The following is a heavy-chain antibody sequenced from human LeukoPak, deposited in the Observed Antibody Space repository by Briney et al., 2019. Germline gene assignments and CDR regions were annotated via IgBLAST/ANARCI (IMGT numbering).Heavy chain of an antibody. CDR1: GLSFSNYW. J-gene: IGHJ4*02. CDR2: TNLHGTTV. Sequence: GGSLRLSCAVSGLSFSNYWMHWVRHAPGKGLVWVARTNLHGTTVDYADSVKGRFTIPRDNAKNTLFQQMNSLRAEDTAVYYCASGYTYVRLGDHWGQGTLVTVSS. D-gene: IGHD5-18*01. V-gene: IGHV3-74*01. CDR3: ASGYTYVRLGDH.